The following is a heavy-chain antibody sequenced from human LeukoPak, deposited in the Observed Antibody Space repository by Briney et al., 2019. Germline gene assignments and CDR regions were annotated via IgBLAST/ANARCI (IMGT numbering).Heavy chain of an antibody. Sequence: SVKVSCKVSGDTFSSYAINWVRQAPGQGLEWMGKIIPPFGTADYAQKLQGRVTITTDESTITAYMELSSLRSEDTAVYYCARSDYYYYYYMDVWGKGTTVTVSS. CDR1: GDTFSSYA. CDR3: ARSDYYYYYYMDV. D-gene: IGHD4/OR15-4a*01. J-gene: IGHJ6*03. V-gene: IGHV1-69*05. CDR2: IIPPFGTA.